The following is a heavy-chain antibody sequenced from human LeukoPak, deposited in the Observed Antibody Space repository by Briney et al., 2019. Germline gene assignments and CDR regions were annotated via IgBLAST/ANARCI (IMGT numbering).Heavy chain of an antibody. Sequence: SETLSLTCTVSGGSISSYYWSWIRQPPGKGLEWIGYIYYSGSTNYNPSLKSRVTISVDTPKNQFSLKLSSVTAADTAVYYCAAVSRYCSSTSCSIDYWGQGTLVTVSS. V-gene: IGHV4-59*01. D-gene: IGHD2-2*01. CDR1: GGSISSYY. CDR3: AAVSRYCSSTSCSIDY. CDR2: IYYSGST. J-gene: IGHJ4*02.